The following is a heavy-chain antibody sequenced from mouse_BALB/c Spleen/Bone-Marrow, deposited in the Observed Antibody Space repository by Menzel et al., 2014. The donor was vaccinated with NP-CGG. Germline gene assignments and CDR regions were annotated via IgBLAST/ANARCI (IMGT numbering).Heavy chain of an antibody. CDR1: GFTFSSYA. Sequence: EVKLMESGGGLVKPGGSLKLSCATSGFTFSSYAMSWVRQTPEKRLEWVATISSGGSYTYYPDSVKGRFTISRDNAKNTLYLQVSSLRSEDTAMYYCARKLEYGDYDAMDYWGQGTSVTVSS. CDR2: ISSGGSYT. D-gene: IGHD2-13*01. CDR3: ARKLEYGDYDAMDY. V-gene: IGHV5-9-1*01. J-gene: IGHJ4*01.